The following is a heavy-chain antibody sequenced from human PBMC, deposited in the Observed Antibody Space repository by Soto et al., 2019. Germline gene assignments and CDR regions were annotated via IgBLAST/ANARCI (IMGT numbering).Heavy chain of an antibody. J-gene: IGHJ3*02. CDR3: ARVRDSRGWYEAGAGAFDI. Sequence: SETLSLTCTVSGGSISSYYWSWIRQPPGKGLEWIGYIYYSGSTNYNPSLKSRVTISVDTSKNQFSLKLSSVTAADTAVYYCARVRDSRGWYEAGAGAFDIWGQGTMVTVSS. V-gene: IGHV4-59*01. D-gene: IGHD6-19*01. CDR2: IYYSGST. CDR1: GGSISSYY.